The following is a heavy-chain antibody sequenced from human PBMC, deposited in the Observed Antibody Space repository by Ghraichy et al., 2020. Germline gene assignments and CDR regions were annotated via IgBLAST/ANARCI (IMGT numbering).Heavy chain of an antibody. J-gene: IGHJ3*02. CDR3: ARGGRDVFDI. CDR1: GFNFSDYY. CDR2: ISHSSRFT. Sequence: GESLNISCAASGFNFSDYYMSWIRQAPGMGLEWVSYISHSSRFTNYADSVMGRFTFSRDSAKNSLYLQMNSLRADDTAVYFCARGGRDVFDIWGQGTMVTVSS. V-gene: IGHV3-11*06.